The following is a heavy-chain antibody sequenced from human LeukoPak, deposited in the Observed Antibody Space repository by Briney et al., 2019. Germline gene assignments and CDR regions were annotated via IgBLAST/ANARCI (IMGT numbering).Heavy chain of an antibody. D-gene: IGHD3-22*01. Sequence: PGASLRLSCAASGFTFSSYSMSWVRQAPGKGLEWGSSISSSSSYIYYADSVKGRFTISRDNAKNSLYLQMNSLRAEDTAVYYCARDGFWYYYDSSGYYDDAFDIWGQGTMVTVSS. CDR3: ARDGFWYYYDSSGYYDDAFDI. CDR1: GFTFSSYS. V-gene: IGHV3-21*01. CDR2: ISSSSSYI. J-gene: IGHJ3*02.